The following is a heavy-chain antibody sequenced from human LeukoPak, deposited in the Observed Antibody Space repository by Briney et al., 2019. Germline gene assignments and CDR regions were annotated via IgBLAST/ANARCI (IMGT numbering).Heavy chain of an antibody. J-gene: IGHJ4*02. V-gene: IGHV4-4*07. CDR2: IYTSGSI. D-gene: IGHD3-22*01. CDR3: VRESKTYYGSGYYRDY. CDR1: GDSIRNYF. Sequence: PSETLSLTCSVSGDSIRNYFWSWIRQPAGKGLEWIGRIYTSGSINYKPSLRSRVTMSVDTSRNQFSLKLTSVTAADTAVYYCVRESKTYYGSGYYRDYWGQGTLVTVSS.